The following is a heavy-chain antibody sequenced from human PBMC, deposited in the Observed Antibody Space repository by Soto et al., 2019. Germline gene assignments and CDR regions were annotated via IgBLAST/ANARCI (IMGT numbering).Heavy chain of an antibody. J-gene: IGHJ3*02. V-gene: IGHV3-23*01. Sequence: GGPLDSPCQALGLTLGGNAMGWVGRAQGKGRKWVPAISGSGGSPYYADSVKGRFTISRDNSKTTLYLQMNSLRAEDTAVYYCAKDLIRQQLVRFDAFDIWGQGTMVTVSS. CDR1: GLTLGGNA. D-gene: IGHD6-13*01. CDR2: ISGSGGSP. CDR3: AKDLIRQQLVRFDAFDI.